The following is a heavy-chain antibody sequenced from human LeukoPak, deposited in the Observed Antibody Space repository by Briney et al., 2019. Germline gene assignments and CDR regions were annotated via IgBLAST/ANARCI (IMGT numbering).Heavy chain of an antibody. D-gene: IGHD3-10*02. Sequence: PGGSLRLSCAVSGFTFNSYAMSWVRQAPGKGLDWVSAIGSSGGSTYYADSVKGRFTISRDNAKNSLYLQMNSLRAEDTAVYYCAELGITMIGGVWGKGTTVTISS. CDR1: GFTFNSYA. CDR2: IGSSGGST. V-gene: IGHV3-23*01. J-gene: IGHJ6*04. CDR3: AELGITMIGGV.